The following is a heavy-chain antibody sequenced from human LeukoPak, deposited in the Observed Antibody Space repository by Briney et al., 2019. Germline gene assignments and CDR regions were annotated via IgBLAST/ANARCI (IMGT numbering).Heavy chain of an antibody. J-gene: IGHJ4*02. D-gene: IGHD3-10*01. V-gene: IGHV3-30-3*01. CDR1: GFTFNSYV. CDR3: ARDAANSMVRGIRD. Sequence: GGSLRLSCAASGFTFNSYVMQWVRQAPGKGLEWVAVISYDGNNKYYADSVKGRFTISRDNSKNTLYLQMNSLRAEDTAVYYCARDAANSMVRGIRDWGQGTLVTVSS. CDR2: ISYDGNNK.